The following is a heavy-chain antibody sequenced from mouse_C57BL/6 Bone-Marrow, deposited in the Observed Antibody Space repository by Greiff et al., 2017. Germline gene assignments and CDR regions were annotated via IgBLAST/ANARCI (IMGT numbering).Heavy chain of an antibody. J-gene: IGHJ2*01. CDR2: ISSGGSYT. CDR1: GFTFSSYG. Sequence: EVQLVESGGDLVKPGGSLKLSCAASGFTFSSYGMSWVRQTPDKRLEWVATISSGGSYTYYPDSVKGRFTISRDNAKNTLYLQMSSLTSEDTAMYYCARRVTGTDFDYWGQGTTLTVSS. CDR3: ARRVTGTDFDY. V-gene: IGHV5-6*01. D-gene: IGHD4-1*01.